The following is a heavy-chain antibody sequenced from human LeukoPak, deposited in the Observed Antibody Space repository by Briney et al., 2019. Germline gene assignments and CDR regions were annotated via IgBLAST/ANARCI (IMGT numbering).Heavy chain of an antibody. Sequence: GGSLRLSCAASGFTFNNYGMHRVRQAPGKGLEWVSVLYTGGSTYHADAVRGRFTISRDNSKNTLYLQMDSLRAEDTAVYYCARDIWYGSGTYLLRESWGQGTLVTVSS. V-gene: IGHV3-53*01. CDR3: ARDIWYGSGTYLLRES. D-gene: IGHD3-10*01. CDR1: GFTFNNYG. CDR2: LYTGGST. J-gene: IGHJ5*02.